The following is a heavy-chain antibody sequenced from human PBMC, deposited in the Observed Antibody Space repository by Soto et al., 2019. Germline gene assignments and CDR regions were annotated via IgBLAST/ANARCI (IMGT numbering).Heavy chain of an antibody. CDR2: VKSKTDGGSA. CDR3: ARGHSSTPWGMDV. Sequence: GGSLRLSCAASGFAFSNAWINWFRQAPGRGLEWVGRVKSKTDGGSADYAAPVKGRFDVSRDNAKNTLYLQMNSLRAEDTAVYYCARGHSSTPWGMDVWGQGTTVTVSS. CDR1: GFAFSNAW. D-gene: IGHD6-13*01. J-gene: IGHJ6*02. V-gene: IGHV3-15*07.